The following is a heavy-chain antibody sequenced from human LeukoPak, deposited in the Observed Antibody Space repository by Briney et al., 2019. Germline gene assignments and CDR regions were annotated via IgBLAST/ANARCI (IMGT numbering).Heavy chain of an antibody. CDR3: ARGVGSRRTNRAFDI. Sequence: GGSLRLSCAASGFTFSSYDMHWVRQATGKGLEWVSAIGTAGDTYYQGSVKGRFTISRENAKNSLYLQMNSLRAGGTAVYYCARGVGSRRTNRAFDIWGQGTMVTVSS. D-gene: IGHD6-13*01. V-gene: IGHV3-13*01. CDR2: IGTAGDT. CDR1: GFTFSSYD. J-gene: IGHJ3*02.